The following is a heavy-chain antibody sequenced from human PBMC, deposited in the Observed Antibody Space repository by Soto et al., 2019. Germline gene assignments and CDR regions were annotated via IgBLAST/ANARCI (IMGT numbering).Heavy chain of an antibody. CDR2: IYSGGAT. CDR3: ARGSYRAFDS. J-gene: IGHJ4*02. D-gene: IGHD4-4*01. V-gene: IGHV3-53*01. Sequence: PVGSRRLSYTASELGDSSNCLSWVRQAPGKGLEWVSGIYSGGATYHADFVKGRFTFSRDNSKNTLYLQLNSLRVGDTAVYYCARGSYRAFDSWGQGSLVTVSS. CDR1: ELGDSSNC.